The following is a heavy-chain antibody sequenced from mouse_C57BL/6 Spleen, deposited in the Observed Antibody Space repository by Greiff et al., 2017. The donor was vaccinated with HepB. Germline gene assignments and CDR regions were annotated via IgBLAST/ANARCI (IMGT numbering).Heavy chain of an antibody. CDR1: GFSFNTYA. D-gene: IGHD4-1*01. CDR3: VRDLTGTFDY. J-gene: IGHJ2*01. Sequence: EVMLVESGGGLVQPKGSLKLSCAASGFSFNTYAMNWVRQAPGKGLEWVARIRSKSNNYATYYADSVKDRFTISRDDSESMLYLQMNNLKTEDTAMYYCVRDLTGTFDYWGQGTTLTVSS. V-gene: IGHV10-1*01. CDR2: IRSKSNNYAT.